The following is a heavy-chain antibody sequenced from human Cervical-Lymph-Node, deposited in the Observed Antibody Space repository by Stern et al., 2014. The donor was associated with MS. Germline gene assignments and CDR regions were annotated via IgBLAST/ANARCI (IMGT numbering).Heavy chain of an antibody. CDR1: GFSLNTDGVA. CDR2: IFWDDEK. D-gene: IGHD3-10*01. J-gene: IGHJ4*02. Sequence: QITLKESGPALVKPTQSLTLTCTFSGFSLNTDGVAVGWIRQPPGKAPEWLAVIFWDDEKKYSPPLQTRLAISMDTSKNQVVLNMANMDPLDTGTYYCAHRRTAFYFFDYWGQGILVTVSS. V-gene: IGHV2-5*02. CDR3: AHRRTAFYFFDY.